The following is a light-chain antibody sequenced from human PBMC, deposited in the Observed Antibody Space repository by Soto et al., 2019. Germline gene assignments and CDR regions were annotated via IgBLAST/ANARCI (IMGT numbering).Light chain of an antibody. CDR3: LQDYNYPPT. CDR1: QDIKND. CDR2: ATS. V-gene: IGKV1-6*01. Sequence: ATQMTQSPSSLSASVGDRVTITCRASQDIKNDLGWYQQKPGKAPRLLIHATSNLQSGVPSRFSGSGSGTDFTLTSSSLQPEDFATYYCLQDYNYPPTFGQGTKLEIK. J-gene: IGKJ2*01.